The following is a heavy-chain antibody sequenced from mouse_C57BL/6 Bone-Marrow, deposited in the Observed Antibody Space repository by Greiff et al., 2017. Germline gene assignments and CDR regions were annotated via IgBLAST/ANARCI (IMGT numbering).Heavy chain of an antibody. V-gene: IGHV1-75*01. CDR3: ARGGAFYSKTLYYDKDY. D-gene: IGHD2-5*01. J-gene: IGHJ4*01. Sequence: VKLVESGPELVKPGASVKISCKASGYTFTDYYMNWVKQRPGQGLEWIGWIFPGSGSTYYNEKFKGKATLTVDKSSSTAYMLLSSLTSDGSAVFFCARGGAFYSKTLYYDKDYWGRGTSVTVTA. CDR2: IFPGSGST. CDR1: GYTFTDYY.